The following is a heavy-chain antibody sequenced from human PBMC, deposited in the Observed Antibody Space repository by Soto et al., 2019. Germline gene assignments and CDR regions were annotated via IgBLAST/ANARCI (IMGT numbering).Heavy chain of an antibody. Sequence: QVQLVQSGAEVKKPGSSVKVSCKASGDTLSSYAISCVQQDTGQGIKWLRGIIPLFGTAHYAQKIQGRVTITADEFTSTVYRELVSLLSDDTAVSYCARADVVVTASPVSYLGQGTLVTVSS. CDR3: ARADVVVTASPVSY. CDR2: IIPLFGTA. D-gene: IGHD2-21*02. CDR1: GDTLSSYA. J-gene: IGHJ4*02. V-gene: IGHV1-69*12.